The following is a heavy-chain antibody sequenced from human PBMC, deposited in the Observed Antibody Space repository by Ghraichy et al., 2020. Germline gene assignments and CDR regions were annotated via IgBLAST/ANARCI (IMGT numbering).Heavy chain of an antibody. J-gene: IGHJ6*03. Sequence: GGSLRLSCKGSGYSFTSYWIGWVRQMPGKGLEWMGIIYPGDSDTRYSPSFQGQVTISADKSISTAYLQWSSLKASDTAMYYCARSRYCSGGSCYRPQNYYYYMDVWGKGTTVTVSS. CDR1: GYSFTSYW. V-gene: IGHV5-51*01. CDR3: ARSRYCSGGSCYRPQNYYYYMDV. CDR2: IYPGDSDT. D-gene: IGHD2-15*01.